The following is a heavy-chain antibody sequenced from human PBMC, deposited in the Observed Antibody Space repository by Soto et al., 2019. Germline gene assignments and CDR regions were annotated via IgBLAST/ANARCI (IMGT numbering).Heavy chain of an antibody. V-gene: IGHV3-33*01. Sequence: QVQLVESGGGVVQPGRSLRLSCAASGFTFSSYGMHWVRQAPGKGLEWVAVIYYDGSNKYYADSVKGRFTISRDNSENTLNLQMNSLRAEDTCVYYCARDIKGDGSGYYAGFDYWGQGTLVTVSS. J-gene: IGHJ4*02. CDR3: ARDIKGDGSGYYAGFDY. D-gene: IGHD3-22*01. CDR2: IYYDGSNK. CDR1: GFTFSSYG.